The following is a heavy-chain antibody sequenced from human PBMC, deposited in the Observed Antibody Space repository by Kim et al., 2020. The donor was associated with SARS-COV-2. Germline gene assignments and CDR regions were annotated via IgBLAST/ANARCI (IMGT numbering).Heavy chain of an antibody. J-gene: IGHJ6*02. CDR3: ARSLNPSPYSDFDWNNYRYGLDV. D-gene: IGHD5-12*01. V-gene: IGHV3-7*03. Sequence: GGSLRLSCVASGFSFSSYWMNWVRQAPGKGLEWVANIKQDGGERYYVDSVKGRFTISRANANNSLYLQMKSLRGEDTAVYYCARSLNPSPYSDFDWNNYRYGLDVWGQGTTVTVSS. CDR2: IKQDGGER. CDR1: GFSFSSYW.